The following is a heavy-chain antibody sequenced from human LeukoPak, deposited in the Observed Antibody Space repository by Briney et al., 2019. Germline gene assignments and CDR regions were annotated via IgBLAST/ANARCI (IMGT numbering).Heavy chain of an antibody. V-gene: IGHV3-23*01. CDR1: GFAFSSYA. CDR2: ISGSGGST. J-gene: IGHJ4*02. D-gene: IGHD2-21*02. Sequence: GGSLRLSCAASGFAFSSYAMSWVRQAPGKGLEWVSAISGSGGSTYYADSVKGRFTISRGNSKNTLYLQMNSLRAEDTAVYYCAKHCGGDCFGFDYWGQGTLVTVSS. CDR3: AKHCGGDCFGFDY.